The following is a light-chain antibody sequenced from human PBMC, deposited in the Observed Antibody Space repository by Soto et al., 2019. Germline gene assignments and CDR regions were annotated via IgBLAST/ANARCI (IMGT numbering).Light chain of an antibody. CDR3: QSYDSTNRGV. CDR1: SGSIASNY. Sequence: NFMLTQPHSVSESPGKTVTISCTRSSGSIASNYVQWYQQRPGSAPTTVIYEYHQRPSGVPDRFSGSIDSSSNSASLTISGLRTEDEADYYCQSYDSTNRGVFGGGTQLTVL. V-gene: IGLV6-57*03. CDR2: EYH. J-gene: IGLJ3*02.